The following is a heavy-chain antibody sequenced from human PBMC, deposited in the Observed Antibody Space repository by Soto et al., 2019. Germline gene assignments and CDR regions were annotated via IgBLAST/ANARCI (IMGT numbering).Heavy chain of an antibody. D-gene: IGHD5-12*01. Sequence: PSETLSLTCAVSGGSMSSGGQSWSWIRQPPGKGLEWLGFIYDTGSTYYNPSRKRRVTLSVDRSKNQFSLNLSSGTAADTAMYYCARAGRDGYNLAAWGQGTMPTVSS. CDR2: IYDTGST. J-gene: IGHJ4*02. CDR3: ARAGRDGYNLAA. CDR1: GGSMSSGGQS. V-gene: IGHV4-30-2*01.